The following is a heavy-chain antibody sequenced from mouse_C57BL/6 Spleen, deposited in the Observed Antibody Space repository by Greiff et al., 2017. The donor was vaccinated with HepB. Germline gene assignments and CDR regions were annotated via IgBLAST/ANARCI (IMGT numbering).Heavy chain of an antibody. J-gene: IGHJ2*01. CDR1: GYTFTSYW. CDR3: ARYYYGSYYFDY. CDR2: IDPSDSET. V-gene: IGHV1-52*01. Sequence: QVQLQQPGAELVRPGSSVKLSCKASGYTFTSYWMHWVKQRPIQGLEWIGNIDPSDSETHYNQKFKDKATLTVDKSSSTAYMQHSSLTSEDAAVYYCARYYYGSYYFDYWGQGTTLTVAS. D-gene: IGHD1-1*01.